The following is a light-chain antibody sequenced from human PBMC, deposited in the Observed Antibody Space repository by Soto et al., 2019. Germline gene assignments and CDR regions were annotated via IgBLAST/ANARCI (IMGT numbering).Light chain of an antibody. CDR2: IND. Sequence: VLTHPPSASGTPWQRITISFSGSSSSIGDNPVNWYQQLPGAAPKLLIYINDQRPSGVPDRFSGSKSGTSASLAISGLQPEDEADYYCAAWDDSLNALFGTGTKVTVL. J-gene: IGLJ1*01. CDR1: SSSIGDNP. CDR3: AAWDDSLNAL. V-gene: IGLV1-44*01.